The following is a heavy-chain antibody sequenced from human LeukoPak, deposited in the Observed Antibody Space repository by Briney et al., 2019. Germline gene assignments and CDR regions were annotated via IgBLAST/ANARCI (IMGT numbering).Heavy chain of an antibody. J-gene: IGHJ6*02. CDR1: GFTFDDYA. D-gene: IGHD4-11*01. V-gene: IGHV3-9*01. CDR2: ISWNSGSI. CDR3: ARGSGGDYSDYYYYGMDV. Sequence: GGSLRLSCAASGFTFDDYAMHWVRQAPGKGLEWVSGISWNSGSIGYADSVKGRFTISRDNAKNSLYLQMNSLRAEDTALYYCARGSGGDYSDYYYYGMDVWGQGTMVTVSS.